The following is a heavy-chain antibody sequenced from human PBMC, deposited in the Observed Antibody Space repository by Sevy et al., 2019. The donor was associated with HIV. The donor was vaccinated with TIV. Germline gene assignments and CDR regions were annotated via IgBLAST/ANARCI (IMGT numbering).Heavy chain of an antibody. J-gene: IGHJ3*02. CDR2: VSFDGGSK. Sequence: GGSLRLSCEASGFTFNNFPIHWVRQAPGKGLEWVAVVSFDGGSKNYADSVRGRFTVSRDNSKNTVYLQLNSLRAEDTAVYYCVRERARSITFDIWGQGTLVTVSS. D-gene: IGHD3-16*01. V-gene: IGHV3-30-3*01. CDR3: VRERARSITFDI. CDR1: GFTFNNFP.